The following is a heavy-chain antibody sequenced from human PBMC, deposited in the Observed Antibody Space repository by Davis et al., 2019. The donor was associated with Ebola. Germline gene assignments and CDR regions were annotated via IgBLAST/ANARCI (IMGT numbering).Heavy chain of an antibody. CDR1: DLTFRTSW. CDR3: ARGGYGSSVPDY. CDR2: IKHDGIEK. V-gene: IGHV3-7*03. J-gene: IGHJ4*02. Sequence: GESLKISCVVSDLTFRTSWMSWVRQAPGKGLEWVANIKHDGIEKNYVDSVKGRFAISRDNAKNSLYLQMNSLRVEDTAFYHCARGGYGSSVPDYWGQGTLVTVSS. D-gene: IGHD3-10*01.